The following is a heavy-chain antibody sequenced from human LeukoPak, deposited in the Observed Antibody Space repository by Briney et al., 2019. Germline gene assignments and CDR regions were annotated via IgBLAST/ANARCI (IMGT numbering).Heavy chain of an antibody. CDR3: ASSSLGVVDSYGFDI. Sequence: SGTLSLTCTVSNGPITSTKWWSWVRQPPGKGLEWIGEISHTGSTNYNPSFNSRVTMSVDKSKNQFSLNLKSVTAADTALYYCASSSLGVVDSYGFDIWGRGTAVTVSS. D-gene: IGHD3-16*01. CDR2: ISHTGST. V-gene: IGHV4-4*02. J-gene: IGHJ3*02. CDR1: NGPITSTKW.